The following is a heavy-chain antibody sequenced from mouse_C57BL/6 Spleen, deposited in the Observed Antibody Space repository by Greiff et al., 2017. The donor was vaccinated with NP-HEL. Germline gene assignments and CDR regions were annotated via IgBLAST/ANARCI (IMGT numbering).Heavy chain of an antibody. D-gene: IGHD2-3*01. CDR1: GYAFSSSW. CDR2: IYPGDGDT. J-gene: IGHJ4*01. CDR3: ARYGYYSGGYYAMDY. V-gene: IGHV1-82*01. Sequence: VMLVESGPELVKPGASVKISCKASGYAFSSSWMNWVKQRPGKGLEWIGRIYPGDGDTNYNGKFKGKATLTADKSSSTAYMQLSSLTSEDSAVYFGARYGYYSGGYYAMDYWGQGTSVTVSS.